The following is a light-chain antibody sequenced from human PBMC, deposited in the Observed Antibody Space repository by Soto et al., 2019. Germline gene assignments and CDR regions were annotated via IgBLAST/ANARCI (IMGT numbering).Light chain of an antibody. Sequence: EIVLTQSPGTLSLSPGERATLSCRASQSLTSSYLAWYQQKPGQAPRLLIYGVSSRATGIPDRFSGSGSGTDFTPTISRLEPEDFAVYYCQQYVTSRTFGQGTKVDIK. CDR2: GVS. J-gene: IGKJ1*01. CDR3: QQYVTSRT. CDR1: QSLTSSY. V-gene: IGKV3-20*01.